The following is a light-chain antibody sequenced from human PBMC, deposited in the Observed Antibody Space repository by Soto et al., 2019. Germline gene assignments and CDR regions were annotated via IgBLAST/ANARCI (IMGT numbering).Light chain of an antibody. Sequence: SYELTQPPSVSVAPGQTAMITCGGIDIGSKTVHWYQQRLGQAPVLVVFDDRYRPSGIPERFSGSNSGSTATLTIGRVEAGDEADYYCQVWDRNNNDVLFGGGTKLTVL. CDR1: DIGSKT. CDR3: QVWDRNNNDVL. V-gene: IGLV3-21*02. CDR2: DDR. J-gene: IGLJ3*02.